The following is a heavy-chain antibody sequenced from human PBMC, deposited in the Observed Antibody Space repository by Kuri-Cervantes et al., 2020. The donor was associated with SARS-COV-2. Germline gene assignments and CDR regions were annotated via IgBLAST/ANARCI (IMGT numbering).Heavy chain of an antibody. Sequence: GSLRLSCTVSGGSISSYYWSWIRQPAGKGLEWIGRIYTSGSTNYNPSLKSRVTMSVDTSKNQFSLKLSSVTAADTAVYYCARRAKMLRFLEWFPGYMDVWGKGTTVTVSS. V-gene: IGHV4-4*07. CDR3: ARRAKMLRFLEWFPGYMDV. D-gene: IGHD3-3*01. CDR1: GGSISSYY. J-gene: IGHJ6*03. CDR2: IYTSGST.